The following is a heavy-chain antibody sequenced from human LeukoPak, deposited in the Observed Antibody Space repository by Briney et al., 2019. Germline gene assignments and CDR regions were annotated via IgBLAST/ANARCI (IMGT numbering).Heavy chain of an antibody. Sequence: ASVKVSCKASGGTFSSYAISWVRQAPGQGLEWLGWISTYNGDAHYAQNLQGRVTVTTDTSTSTAYMELRRLRSDDTAVYYCARAPGQTTVDDFDYWGQGTLVTVSS. V-gene: IGHV1-18*01. CDR3: ARAPGQTTVDDFDY. J-gene: IGHJ4*02. D-gene: IGHD4-23*01. CDR2: ISTYNGDA. CDR1: GGTFSSYA.